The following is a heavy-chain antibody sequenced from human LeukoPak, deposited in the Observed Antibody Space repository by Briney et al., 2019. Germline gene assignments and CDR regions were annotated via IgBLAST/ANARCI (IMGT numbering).Heavy chain of an antibody. CDR2: INHSGST. Sequence: SETLSLTCAVYGGSFSGYYWSWIRQPPGKGLEWIGEINHSGSTNYNPSLKSRVTISVDTSKNQFSLKLSSVTAADTAVYYCARWTSYYYYGMDVWGQGTTVTVSS. D-gene: IGHD3/OR15-3a*01. V-gene: IGHV4-34*01. CDR3: ARWTSYYYYGMDV. J-gene: IGHJ6*02. CDR1: GGSFSGYY.